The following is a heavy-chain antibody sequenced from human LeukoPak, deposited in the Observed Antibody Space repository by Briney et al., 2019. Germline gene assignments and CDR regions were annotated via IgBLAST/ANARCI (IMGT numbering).Heavy chain of an antibody. CDR3: ARALGYCTSTSCLNYNYYGMDV. V-gene: IGHV4-59*01. J-gene: IGHJ6*02. D-gene: IGHD2-2*01. CDR2: IYYSGST. CDR1: GGSISSYY. Sequence: SETLSLTCTVSGGSISSYYWSWLRQPPGKGLEWIGYIYYSGSTNYNPSLESRVTISVDTSKNQFSLKLSSVTAADTAMYYCARALGYCTSTSCLNYNYYGMDVWGQGTTVTVSS.